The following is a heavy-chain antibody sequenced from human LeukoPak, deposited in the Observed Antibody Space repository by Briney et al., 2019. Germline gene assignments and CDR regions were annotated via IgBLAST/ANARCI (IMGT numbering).Heavy chain of an antibody. CDR3: ATVFKGSSLEDY. CDR2: IKSDESSA. J-gene: IGHJ4*02. D-gene: IGHD1-26*01. Sequence: GGSLRLSCVASGFTITNNWMYWVRQAPGRGLVWVSRIKSDESSAAYADSAKGRFTISRDNAKNTLYLQMNSLRVEDTAVYYCATVFKGSSLEDYWGQGTLVTVSS. CDR1: GFTITNNW. V-gene: IGHV3-74*03.